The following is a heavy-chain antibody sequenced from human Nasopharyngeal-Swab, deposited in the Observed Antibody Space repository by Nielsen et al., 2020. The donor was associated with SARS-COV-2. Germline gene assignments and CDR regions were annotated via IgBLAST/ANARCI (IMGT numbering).Heavy chain of an antibody. CDR1: GFTFSSYW. CDR3: ARLGGSSWCFDY. V-gene: IGHV3-7*01. D-gene: IGHD6-13*01. Sequence: GESLKISCAASGFTFSSYWMSWVRQAPGKGLEWVANIKQDGSEKYYVDSVKGRFTISRDNAKNSLYLQMNSLRAEDTAVYYCARLGGSSWCFDYWGQGTLVTVS. CDR2: IKQDGSEK. J-gene: IGHJ4*02.